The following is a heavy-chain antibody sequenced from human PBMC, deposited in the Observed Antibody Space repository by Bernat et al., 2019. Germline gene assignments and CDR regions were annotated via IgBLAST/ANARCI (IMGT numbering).Heavy chain of an antibody. CDR3: ARGKGPDHGYYFDY. Sequence: EVQLVESGGGLVQPGGSLRLSCAASGFTFSSYWMHWVRQAPGKGLVWVSCINSDGSSTSYADSVKGRFTISRDNAKNTLYLQMNSLRAEDTAVYYCARGKGPDHGYYFDYWGQGTLVTVSS. CDR2: INSDGSST. CDR1: GFTFSSYW. J-gene: IGHJ4*02. V-gene: IGHV3-74*01.